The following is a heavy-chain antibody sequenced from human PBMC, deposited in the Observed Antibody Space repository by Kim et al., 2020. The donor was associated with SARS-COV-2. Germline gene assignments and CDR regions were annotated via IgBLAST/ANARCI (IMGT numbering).Heavy chain of an antibody. CDR3: ARSAPKHYGGNSV. J-gene: IGHJ4*02. D-gene: IGHD4-17*01. CDR2: INPNSGGT. Sequence: ASVKVSCKASGYTFTGYYMHWVRQAPGQWLEWMGRINPNSGGTNYAQKFQGRVTMTRDTSISTAYMELSRLRSDDTAVYYCARSAPKHYGGNSVWGQGTLVTVSS. CDR1: GYTFTGYY. V-gene: IGHV1-2*06.